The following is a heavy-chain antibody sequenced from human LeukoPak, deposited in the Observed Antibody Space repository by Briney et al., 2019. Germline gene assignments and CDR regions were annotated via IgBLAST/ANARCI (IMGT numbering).Heavy chain of an antibody. Sequence: GGSLRLSCAASGFTFSSYAMSWVRQAPGKGLEWVSGIRASGGTTFYADSVKGRFTISRDNSYNTVSLQMNSLRDEDTGVYYCAKGLRTGVGPYMGYHYYMDVWGKGATVTVSS. CDR3: AKGLRTGVGPYMGYHYYMDV. J-gene: IGHJ6*03. V-gene: IGHV3-23*01. D-gene: IGHD3-16*01. CDR2: IRASGGTT. CDR1: GFTFSSYA.